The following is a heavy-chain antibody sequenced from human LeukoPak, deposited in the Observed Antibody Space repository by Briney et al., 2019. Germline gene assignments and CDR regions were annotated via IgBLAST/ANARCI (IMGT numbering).Heavy chain of an antibody. D-gene: IGHD1-1*01. CDR1: GFIINSHR. CDR2: ISTDGTST. V-gene: IGHV3-74*01. CDR3: ERRKYNGAIDY. Sequence: GGCLRLSSASAGFIINSHRMDCVRQAPGKGLVWVSRISTDGTSTKYADFVEGRITNSRDNAKNPLYLQMNSLRAEDTAAYYCERRKYNGAIDYWGQGTLVTVSS. J-gene: IGHJ4*02.